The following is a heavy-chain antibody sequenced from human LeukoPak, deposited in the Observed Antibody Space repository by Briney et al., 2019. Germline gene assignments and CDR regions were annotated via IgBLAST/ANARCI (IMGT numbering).Heavy chain of an antibody. CDR2: IYYSGST. D-gene: IGHD6-19*01. J-gene: IGHJ4*02. CDR1: GGSISSYF. CDR3: ARSADSSGWSLLDD. Sequence: SETLSLTCTVSGGSISSYFWSWIRQPPGKGLEWIGYIYYSGSTKYNPSLKSRVTISVDTSKNQFSLKLSSVTAADTAVYYCARSADSSGWSLLDDWGQGTLVTVSS. V-gene: IGHV4-59*01.